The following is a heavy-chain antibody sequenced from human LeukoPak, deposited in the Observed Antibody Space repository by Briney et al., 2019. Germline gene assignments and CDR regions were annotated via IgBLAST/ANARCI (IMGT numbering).Heavy chain of an antibody. CDR3: AREGSIAAAGTYYYYGMDV. D-gene: IGHD6-13*01. CDR1: GFTFSSYG. V-gene: IGHV3-33*01. CDR2: IWYDGSNK. Sequence: GGSLRLSCAASGFTFSSYGMHWVRQAPRKRLEWGAVIWYDGSNKYYADSVKGRFTISRDNSKNTLYLQMNSLRAEDTAVYYCAREGSIAAAGTYYYYGMDVWGKGTTVTVSS. J-gene: IGHJ6*04.